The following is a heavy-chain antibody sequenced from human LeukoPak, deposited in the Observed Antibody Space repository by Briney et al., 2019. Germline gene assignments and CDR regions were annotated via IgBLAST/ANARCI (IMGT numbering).Heavy chain of an antibody. Sequence: GGSLRLSCAASGFTFSNYWMSWVRQAPGKGLEWVANIKQDGSEKYYVDSVKGRLTISRDNAKNSLYLQMNSLRVEDTAVYYCVRDPPSSGWSFHYWGQGALVTVSS. CDR2: IKQDGSEK. D-gene: IGHD6-19*01. V-gene: IGHV3-7*04. CDR3: VRDPPSSGWSFHY. CDR1: GFTFSNYW. J-gene: IGHJ4*02.